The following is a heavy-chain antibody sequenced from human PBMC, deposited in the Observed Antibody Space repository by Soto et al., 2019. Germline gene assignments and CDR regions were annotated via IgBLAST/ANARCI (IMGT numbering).Heavy chain of an antibody. CDR3: ARVDYSGSYYHFDY. CDR1: GGSVCSGSYY. J-gene: IGHJ4*02. CDR2: IYYSGST. D-gene: IGHD1-26*01. V-gene: IGHV4-61*01. Sequence: SETPSLTCTVSGGSVCSGSYYWSWIRQPPGKGLEWIGYIYYSGSTNYNPSLKSRVTISVDTSKNQFSLKLSSVTAADTAVYYCARVDYSGSYYHFDYWGQGTLVTVSS.